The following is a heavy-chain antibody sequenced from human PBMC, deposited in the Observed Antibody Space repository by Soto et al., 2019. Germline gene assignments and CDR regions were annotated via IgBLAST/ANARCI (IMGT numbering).Heavy chain of an antibody. D-gene: IGHD3-16*01. Sequence: SETLSLTCNVSGDSISNYYLTWVRQSPEKGLEWIGYMHYNGNINYNPSLKSRVTISIDTSKNQFSLTLKSVNAADTAVYYCASGGNWFDPWGQGVLVTVSS. J-gene: IGHJ5*02. CDR1: GDSISNYY. CDR3: ASGGNWFDP. V-gene: IGHV4-59*01. CDR2: MHYNGNI.